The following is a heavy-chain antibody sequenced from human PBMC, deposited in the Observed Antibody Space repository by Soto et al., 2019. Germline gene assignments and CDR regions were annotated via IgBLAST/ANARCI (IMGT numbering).Heavy chain of an antibody. CDR2: INTNTGNP. CDR1: GYTFTSYA. Sequence: QVQLVQSGSELKKPGASVKVSCKASGYTFTSYAMNWVRQAPGQGLEWMGWINTNTGNPTYAQGFTGRFVFSLDTSVRTANLQTRRLKAEDTAVYYCARDTLYSSGWYDWLARDNSNIGMHVWAKGPRSPSP. J-gene: IGHJ6*02. D-gene: IGHD6-19*01. V-gene: IGHV7-4-1*01. CDR3: ARDTLYSSGWYDWLARDNSNIGMHV.